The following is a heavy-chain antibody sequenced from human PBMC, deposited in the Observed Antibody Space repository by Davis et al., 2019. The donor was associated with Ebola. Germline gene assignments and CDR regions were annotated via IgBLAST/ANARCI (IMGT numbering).Heavy chain of an antibody. D-gene: IGHD2-15*01. CDR2: IIPIFGTA. Sequence: AASVKVSCKASGGTFSSYAISWVRQAPGQGLEWMGGIIPIFGTANYAQKFQGRVTITADESTSTAYMELSSLRSEDTAVYYCAREGTIVVVVAAANWFDPWGQGTLVTVSS. J-gene: IGHJ5*02. V-gene: IGHV1-69*13. CDR3: AREGTIVVVVAAANWFDP. CDR1: GGTFSSYA.